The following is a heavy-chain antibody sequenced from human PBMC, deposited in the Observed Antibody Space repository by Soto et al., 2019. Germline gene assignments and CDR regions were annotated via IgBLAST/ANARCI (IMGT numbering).Heavy chain of an antibody. J-gene: IGHJ4*02. V-gene: IGHV3-9*01. D-gene: IGHD6-13*01. Sequence: PGGSLRLSCAASGFTFDDYAMHWVRQAPGKGLEWVSGISWNSGSIGYADSVKGRFTISRDNAKNSLYLQMNSLRAEDTALYYCAKDIGIAAAGYFDYWGQGTLVTVSS. CDR3: AKDIGIAAAGYFDY. CDR1: GFTFDDYA. CDR2: ISWNSGSI.